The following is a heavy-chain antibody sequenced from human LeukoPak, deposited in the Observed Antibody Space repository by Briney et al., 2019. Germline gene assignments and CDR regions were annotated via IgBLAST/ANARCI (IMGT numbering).Heavy chain of an antibody. CDR3: ARDHAFDI. J-gene: IGHJ3*02. V-gene: IGHV3-7*03. CDR1: GFTFSSYW. Sequence: GGSLRLSCAASGFTFSSYWMSWVRQAPGKGLEWVANIRQDGSEKYYVDSVKGRFTISRDNAKSLLFLQMNSLRAEDTAVYYCARDHAFDIWGQGTMVTVSS. CDR2: IRQDGSEK.